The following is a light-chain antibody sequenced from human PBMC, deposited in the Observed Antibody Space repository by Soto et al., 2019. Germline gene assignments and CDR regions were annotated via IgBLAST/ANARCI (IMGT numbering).Light chain of an antibody. V-gene: IGKV3-20*01. Sequence: EIVLTQSPGTLSLSPGERATLSCRVSQSVTSNYLAWYSQKPGQAPRLLIYGASSRVTGIPDRFSGSGSETDFTLTISRLEPEDFAMYYCQQYDSSPITFGQGTRLEIK. CDR1: QSVTSNY. CDR3: QQYDSSPIT. CDR2: GAS. J-gene: IGKJ5*01.